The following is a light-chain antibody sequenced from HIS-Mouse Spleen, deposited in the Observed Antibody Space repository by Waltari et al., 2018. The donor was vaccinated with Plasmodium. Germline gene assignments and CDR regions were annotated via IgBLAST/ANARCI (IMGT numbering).Light chain of an antibody. Sequence: SYELTQPPSVSVSPGQTARTTCSGDALPQKTAYCYQQKAGQAPVLVIYEDSKRPAGIPERFSGSSSGTMATLTISGAQVEDEADYYCYSTDSSGNHRVFGGGTKLTVL. CDR1: ALPQKT. CDR2: EDS. V-gene: IGLV3-10*01. CDR3: YSTDSSGNHRV. J-gene: IGLJ3*02.